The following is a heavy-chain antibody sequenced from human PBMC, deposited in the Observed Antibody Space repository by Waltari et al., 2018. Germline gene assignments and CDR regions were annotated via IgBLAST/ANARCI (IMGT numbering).Heavy chain of an antibody. D-gene: IGHD3-9*01. J-gene: IGHJ6*02. CDR1: GGTFSSYA. CDR2: IIPIFGTA. CDR3: AGPSIFGEMDV. Sequence: QVQLVQSGAEVKTPGSSVKVSCKASGGTFSSYAISWVRQAPGQGLEWMGGIIPIFGTANYAQKFQGRVTITADESTSTAYMELSSLRSEDTTVYYCAGPSIFGEMDVWGQGTTVTVSS. V-gene: IGHV1-69*12.